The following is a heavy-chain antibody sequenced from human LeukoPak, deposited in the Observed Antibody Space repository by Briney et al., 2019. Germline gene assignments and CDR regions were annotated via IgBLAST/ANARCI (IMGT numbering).Heavy chain of an antibody. CDR1: GFTFSSCA. Sequence: GRSLRLSCAASGFTFSSCAMHWVRQAPGKGLEWVAVISYDGSNKYYADSVKGRFTISRDNSKNTLYLQMNSLRAEDTAVYYCARDSGPGDYWGQGTLVTVSS. V-gene: IGHV3-30-3*01. CDR2: ISYDGSNK. D-gene: IGHD2-15*01. CDR3: ARDSGPGDY. J-gene: IGHJ4*02.